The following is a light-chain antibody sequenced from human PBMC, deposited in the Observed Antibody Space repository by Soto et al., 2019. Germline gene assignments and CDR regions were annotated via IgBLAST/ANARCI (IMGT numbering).Light chain of an antibody. Sequence: DIQMTQSPSSLSASVGDRVTITCRASQSISSYLNWYQQKPGKAPKLLIYAASSLQSGVPSRFSGSGSGTDFTLTIRSRKPEFSPTYSCKKIYSPRRFGKG. CDR3: KKIYSPRR. CDR2: AAS. J-gene: IGKJ1*01. V-gene: IGKV1-39*01. CDR1: QSISSY.